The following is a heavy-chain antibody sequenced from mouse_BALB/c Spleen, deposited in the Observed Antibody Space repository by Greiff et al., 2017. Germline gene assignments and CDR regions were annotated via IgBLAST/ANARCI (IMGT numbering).Heavy chain of an antibody. CDR1: GFNIKDYY. Sequence: EVQLQQSGAELVRSGASVKLSCTASGFNIKDYYMHWVKQRPEQGLEWIGWIDPENGDTEYAPKFQGKATMTADTSSNTAYLQLSSLTTEDTAVYYCNADYYGSYYAMDYWGQGTSVTVSS. CDR3: NADYYGSYYAMDY. D-gene: IGHD1-1*01. J-gene: IGHJ4*01. V-gene: IGHV14-4*02. CDR2: IDPENGDT.